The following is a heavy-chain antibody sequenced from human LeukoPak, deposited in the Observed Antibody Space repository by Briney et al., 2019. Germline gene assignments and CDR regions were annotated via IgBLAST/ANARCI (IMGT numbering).Heavy chain of an antibody. CDR1: GYSISSGYY. D-gene: IGHD3-3*01. V-gene: IGHV4-38-2*01. CDR2: IYHSGST. CDR3: ARHKARLRFLEWSPLGVDY. Sequence: SETLSLTCAVSGYSISSGYYWGWIRQPPGKGLEWIGSIYHSGSTYYNPSLKSRVTISVDTSKNQFSLKLSSVTAADTAVYYCARHKARLRFLEWSPLGVDYWGQGTLVTVSS. J-gene: IGHJ4*02.